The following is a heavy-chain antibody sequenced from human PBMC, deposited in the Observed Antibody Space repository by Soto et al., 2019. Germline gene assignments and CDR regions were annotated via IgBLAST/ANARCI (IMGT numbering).Heavy chain of an antibody. Sequence: NPGGSLRLSCAASGFTFSSYSMNWVRQAPGKGLEWVSSISSSSSYIYYADSVKGRFTISRDNAKNSLYLQMNSLRAEDTAVYYCARDHTIFGVVTRQFDPWGQGTLVTVSS. CDR3: ARDHTIFGVVTRQFDP. J-gene: IGHJ5*02. CDR1: GFTFSSYS. CDR2: ISSSSSYI. D-gene: IGHD3-3*01. V-gene: IGHV3-21*01.